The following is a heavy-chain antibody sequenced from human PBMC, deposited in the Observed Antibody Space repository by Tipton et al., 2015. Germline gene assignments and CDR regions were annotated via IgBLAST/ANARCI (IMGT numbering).Heavy chain of an antibody. J-gene: IGHJ4*01. D-gene: IGHD2/OR15-2a*01. CDR2: ISHSGNT. CDR1: AYSISSDYY. CDR3: ARGDDSTSMATGFDY. V-gene: IGHV4-38-2*01. Sequence: LRLSCAVSAYSISSDYYWGWIRQPPGKGLEWIGSISHSGNTYYNPSLGSRATLALDTPKNQFSLTLISATAADTALYYCARGDDSTSMATGFDYWGRGALVTVSS.